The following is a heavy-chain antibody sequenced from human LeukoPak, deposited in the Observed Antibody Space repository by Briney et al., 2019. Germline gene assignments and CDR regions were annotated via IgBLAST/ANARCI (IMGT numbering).Heavy chain of an antibody. J-gene: IGHJ4*02. D-gene: IGHD5-24*01. CDR2: IFHTGST. CDR3: ARRRDGYNFGSFYFDY. Sequence: PSETLSLTCTVSGYSISDGNYWGWIRQPPGKGLEWIGSIFHTGSTYDNPSLKSRVTTSVDTSKNQFSLSLNSVIAADTAVYYCARRRDGYNFGSFYFDYWGQGILVTVSS. V-gene: IGHV4-38-2*02. CDR1: GYSISDGNY.